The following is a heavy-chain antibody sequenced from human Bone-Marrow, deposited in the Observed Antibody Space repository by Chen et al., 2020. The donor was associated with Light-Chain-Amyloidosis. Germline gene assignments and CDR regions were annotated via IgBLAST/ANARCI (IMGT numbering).Heavy chain of an antibody. D-gene: IGHD5-12*01. CDR3: ARRRDGYNFDY. Sequence: EVQXEQSGPEVKKPGESLKISCKGSGYTFPNYWIGWVRQMPGTGLEWMGVIYPDDSDARYSPSFEGQVTISADKSITTAXXXXXXXXASXXXMYYCARRRDGYNFDYWGQGTLVTVSS. J-gene: IGHJ4*02. V-gene: IGHV5-51*01. CDR2: IYPDDSDA. CDR1: GYTFPNYW.